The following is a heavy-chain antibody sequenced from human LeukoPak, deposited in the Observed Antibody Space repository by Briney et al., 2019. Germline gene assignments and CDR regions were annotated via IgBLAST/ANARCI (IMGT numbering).Heavy chain of an antibody. CDR1: GGSINSSSFY. V-gene: IGHV4-39*07. J-gene: IGHJ6*03. CDR3: ASGYCSSTSCPTESYYYYMDV. CDR2: IYYSGST. Sequence: PSETLSLTCTVSGGSINSSSFYWGWIRQPPGKGLEWIGSIYYSGSTYYTPSLESRVTMSVDTSKNQFSLKLSSVTAADTAVYYCASGYCSSTSCPTESYYYYMDVWGKGTTVTVSS. D-gene: IGHD2-2*01.